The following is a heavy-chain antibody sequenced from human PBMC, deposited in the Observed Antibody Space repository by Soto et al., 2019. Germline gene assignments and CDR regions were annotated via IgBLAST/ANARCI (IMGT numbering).Heavy chain of an antibody. CDR2: IIPIFGTA. D-gene: IGHD2-2*01. V-gene: IGHV1-69*01. Sequence: QVQLVQSGAEVKKPGSSVKVSCKASGGTFSSYAISWVRQARGHGLEWMGGIIPIFGTANYAQKFQGRVTITADEATSTAYMELSSLRSEGTAVYYCARERGSTPGGWFAPWGQGTLVTVSS. CDR1: GGTFSSYA. J-gene: IGHJ5*02. CDR3: ARERGSTPGGWFAP.